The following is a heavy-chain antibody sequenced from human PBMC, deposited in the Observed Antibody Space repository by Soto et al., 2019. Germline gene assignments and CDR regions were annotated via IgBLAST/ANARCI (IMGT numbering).Heavy chain of an antibody. CDR2: IYPGDSDT. CDR1: GDSITSYW. V-gene: IGHV5-51*01. J-gene: IGHJ3*02. CDR3: AREVGYCSGGSCYYDAFDI. Sequence: GESLKISCKGSGDSITSYWIGWVRQMPGKGLEWMGIIYPGDSDTRYSPSFQGQVTISADKSISTAYLQWSSLKASDTAMYYCAREVGYCSGGSCYYDAFDIWGQGTMVTVSS. D-gene: IGHD2-15*01.